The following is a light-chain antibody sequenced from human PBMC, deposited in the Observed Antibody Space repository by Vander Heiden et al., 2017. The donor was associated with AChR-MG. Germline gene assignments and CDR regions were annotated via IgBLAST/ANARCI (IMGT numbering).Light chain of an antibody. CDR2: EVS. Sequence: SALTQPASVSGSPGQSNPLPCTGTSSDVGCYNLVPWYQQHPGKAPKLMIYEVSKRPSGVANRFSGSKSGNTASLTISGLQAEDEADYYCCSYAGSSNVVFGGGTKLTVL. CDR1: SSDVGCYNL. V-gene: IGLV2-23*02. J-gene: IGLJ2*01. CDR3: CSYAGSSNVV.